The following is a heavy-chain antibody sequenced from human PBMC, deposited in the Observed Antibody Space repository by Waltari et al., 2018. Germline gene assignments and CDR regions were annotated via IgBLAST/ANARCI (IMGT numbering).Heavy chain of an antibody. CDR2: IYTSGST. CDR3: ARSLVGASAFDI. J-gene: IGHJ3*02. CDR1: GGSIGSGSYY. D-gene: IGHD1-26*01. Sequence: QVQLQESGPGLVKPSQTLSLTCTVSGGSIGSGSYYWSWIRQPAGKGLEWIGRIYTSGSTNYNPSLKSRVTISVDTSKNQFSLKLSSVTAADTAVYYCARSLVGASAFDIWGQGTMVTVSS. V-gene: IGHV4-61*02.